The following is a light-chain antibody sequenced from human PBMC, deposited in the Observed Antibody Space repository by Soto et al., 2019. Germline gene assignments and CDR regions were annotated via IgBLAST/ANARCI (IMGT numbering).Light chain of an antibody. CDR1: QGIDNY. CDR2: SAS. J-gene: IGKJ4*01. CDR3: QQSITAPLT. Sequence: DIQMTQSPSSLSASVGDRVTITCRAIQGIDNYLNWYQQKSGKATQLLIYSASHLQSGVPSRFSGGVYGTDFILTISSLQPEDSAIYFCQQSITAPLTFGGGTKVAIK. V-gene: IGKV1-39*01.